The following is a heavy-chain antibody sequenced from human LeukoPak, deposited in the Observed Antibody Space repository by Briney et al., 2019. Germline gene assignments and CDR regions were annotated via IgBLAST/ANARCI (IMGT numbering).Heavy chain of an antibody. V-gene: IGHV3-23*01. J-gene: IGHJ4*02. CDR1: GFAFSTYV. CDR2: IGTSGGTT. Sequence: GGSLRLSCAASGFAFSTYVMSWVRQAPGKGLDWVSAIGTSGGTTYYAGSVKGRFTISRDNSKDTLYLQMNSLRAEDTAVYYCAKRLGGSGFDYWGQGTLVTVSS. D-gene: IGHD3-16*01. CDR3: AKRLGGSGFDY.